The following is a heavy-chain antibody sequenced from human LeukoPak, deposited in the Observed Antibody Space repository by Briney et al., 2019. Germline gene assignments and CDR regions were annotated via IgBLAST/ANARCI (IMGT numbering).Heavy chain of an antibody. Sequence: GESLKISCKASGYSFTTYWIGWVRQMPGKGLQWMGIIYPGNSDVRYSPSFQGQVIISADKSISTAYLQWGSLKTSDTAIYYCVRSSGATPNRPWDAFDIWGQGTMVTVSS. CDR1: GYSFTTYW. J-gene: IGHJ3*02. CDR3: VRSSGATPNRPWDAFDI. CDR2: IYPGNSDV. D-gene: IGHD1-26*01. V-gene: IGHV5-51*01.